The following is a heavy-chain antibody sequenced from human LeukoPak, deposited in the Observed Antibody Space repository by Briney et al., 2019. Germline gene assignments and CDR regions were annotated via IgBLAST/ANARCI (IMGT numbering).Heavy chain of an antibody. CDR2: IVVGSGNT. D-gene: IGHD1-26*01. J-gene: IGHJ3*02. Sequence: GTSVKVSCKASGFTFTSSAMQWVRQARGQRLEWIGWIVVGSGNTNYAQKFQERVTITRDMSTSTAYMELSSLRSEDTAVYYCAADPQWEPTVFAFDIWGRGTMVTVSS. CDR1: GFTFTSSA. V-gene: IGHV1-58*02. CDR3: AADPQWEPTVFAFDI.